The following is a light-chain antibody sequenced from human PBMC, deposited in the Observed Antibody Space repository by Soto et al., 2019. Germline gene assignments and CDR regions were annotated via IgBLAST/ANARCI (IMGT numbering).Light chain of an antibody. CDR2: YDD. Sequence: SVLTQPASVSGSPGQPITISCTGTSGDIGSYNRVSWYQQHPGQAPKIVIYYDDLLTSGVSDRFSGSKSGTSASLAISDVQADDEADYYCAAWDDSLNAYVFGPGTKVTVL. CDR1: SGDIGSYNR. J-gene: IGLJ1*01. CDR3: AAWDDSLNAYV. V-gene: IGLV1-36*01.